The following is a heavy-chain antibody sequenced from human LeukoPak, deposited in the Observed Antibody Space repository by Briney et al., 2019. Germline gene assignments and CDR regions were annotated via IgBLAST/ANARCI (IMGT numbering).Heavy chain of an antibody. J-gene: IGHJ4*02. CDR3: AKEGSNGDFDY. D-gene: IGHD1-26*01. CDR2: ISYDGSNK. CDR1: GFTLSSYD. V-gene: IGHV3-30*18. Sequence: HPGRSLRLSCAAPGFTLSSYDMHWVRQAPGKGLEWVTVISYDGSNKYYGDSVKGRFTISRDNSKNTLYLKMNSLRAEDTAVYYCAKEGSNGDFDYWGQGTLVTVSS.